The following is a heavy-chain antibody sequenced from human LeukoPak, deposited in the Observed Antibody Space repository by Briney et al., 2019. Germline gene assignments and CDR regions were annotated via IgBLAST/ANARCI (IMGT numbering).Heavy chain of an antibody. D-gene: IGHD3-3*01. CDR3: ARGGQSADNWFDP. CDR1: GFTFSGYS. Sequence: GGSLRLSCAASGFTFSGYSMNWVRQAPGKGLEWVAYIGGSGVATYYTDFVRGRFTISRDNARNSLYLQMNSLRDEDTAIYYCARGGQSADNWFDPWGQGILVTVSS. CDR2: IGGSGVAT. V-gene: IGHV3-48*02. J-gene: IGHJ5*02.